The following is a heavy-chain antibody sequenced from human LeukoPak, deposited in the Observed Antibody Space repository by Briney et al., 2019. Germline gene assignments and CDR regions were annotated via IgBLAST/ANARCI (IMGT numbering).Heavy chain of an antibody. CDR1: GGSISSGSYY. D-gene: IGHD5-24*01. V-gene: IGHV4-61*02. CDR2: IYTSGST. Sequence: SQTLSLTCTVSGGSISSGSYYWSRIRQPAGKGLEWIGRIYTSGSTNYNPSLKSRVTISVDTSKNQFSLKLSSVTAADTAVYYCARARDGYNYYFDYWGQGTLVTVSS. J-gene: IGHJ4*02. CDR3: ARARDGYNYYFDY.